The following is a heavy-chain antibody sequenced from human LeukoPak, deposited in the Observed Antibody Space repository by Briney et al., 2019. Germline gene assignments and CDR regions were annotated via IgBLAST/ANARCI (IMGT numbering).Heavy chain of an antibody. Sequence: GGSLRLSCAASGFTFGNYAMSWARQAPGKGLEWVSAISGSGGSTYYADSVKGRFTISRDNSKNTLYLQMNSLRAEDTAVYYCAKDSGIAAAGYYFDYWGQGTLVTVSS. D-gene: IGHD6-13*01. CDR1: GFTFGNYA. V-gene: IGHV3-23*01. CDR2: ISGSGGST. J-gene: IGHJ4*02. CDR3: AKDSGIAAAGYYFDY.